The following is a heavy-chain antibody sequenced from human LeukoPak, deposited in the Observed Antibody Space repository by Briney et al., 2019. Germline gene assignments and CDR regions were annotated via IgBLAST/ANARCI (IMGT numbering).Heavy chain of an antibody. CDR3: AREYYDILTGYFDY. CDR1: GFTVSSNY. V-gene: IGHV3-66*01. J-gene: IGHJ4*02. Sequence: PGGSLRLSCAASGFTVSSNYMSWVRQAPGKGLEWVSDTYSGGSTYYADSVKGRFTISRDNSKNTLYLQMNSLRAEDTAVYYCAREYYDILTGYFDYWGQGTLVTVSS. D-gene: IGHD3-9*01. CDR2: TYSGGST.